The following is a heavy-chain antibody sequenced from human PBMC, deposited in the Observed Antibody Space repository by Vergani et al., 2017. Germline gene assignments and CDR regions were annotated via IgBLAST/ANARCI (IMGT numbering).Heavy chain of an antibody. CDR3: AVRQRVNLVGGEIVKKRTFDY. CDR2: INNDGHT. D-gene: IGHD2-8*02. J-gene: IGHJ4*02. V-gene: IGHV4-34*02. Sequence: QVQLQQWGAGVVKPSGTLSLTCAVFGESFSSFYWSWIRQPPGKGLEWIGEINNDGHTNYNPSLESRVTVSRDTAKNQFSLDLMSVTAADTAMYYCAVRQRVNLVGGEIVKKRTFDYWGQGSLVTVSS. CDR1: GESFSSFY.